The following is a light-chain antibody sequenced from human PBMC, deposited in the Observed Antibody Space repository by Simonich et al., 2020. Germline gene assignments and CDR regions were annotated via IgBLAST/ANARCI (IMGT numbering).Light chain of an antibody. J-gene: IGLJ2*01. Sequence: QSALTQPASVSGSPGQSITISCTGTINDFGSSNLVSWYQQPPGKAPNLMIYEVRKRPSGVSKRFSGSKSGNTASLTISGLQAEDEADYYCCSYAGSSTLVFGGGTKLTVL. CDR1: INDFGSSNL. V-gene: IGLV2-23*02. CDR2: EVR. CDR3: CSYAGSSTLV.